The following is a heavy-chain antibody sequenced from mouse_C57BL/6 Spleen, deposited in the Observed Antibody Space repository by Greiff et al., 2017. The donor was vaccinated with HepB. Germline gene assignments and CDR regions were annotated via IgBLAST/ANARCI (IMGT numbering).Heavy chain of an antibody. V-gene: IGHV1-4*01. CDR2: INPSSGYT. CDR3: AREEVYGSFAY. Sequence: QVQLQQSGAELARPGASVKMSCKASGYTFTSYTMHWVKQRPGQGLEWIGYINPSSGYTKYNQKFKDKATLTADKSSSTAYMQLSSLTSEDSAVYYCAREEVYGSFAYWGQGTLVTVSA. J-gene: IGHJ3*01. CDR1: GYTFTSYT. D-gene: IGHD1-1*01.